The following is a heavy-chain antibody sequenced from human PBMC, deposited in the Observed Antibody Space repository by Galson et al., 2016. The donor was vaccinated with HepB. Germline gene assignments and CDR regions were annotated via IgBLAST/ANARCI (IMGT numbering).Heavy chain of an antibody. V-gene: IGHV1-46*01. Sequence: SVKVSCKASGFTFTSYYIHWVRQAPGQGLEWMGIINPSGGGTTYAQKFQDRFTMTRDTSTSTVYMELSSLTSEDTAVYYCARDVSVAGTIDAEYFQHWGQGTLVTVSS. CDR3: ARDVSVAGTIDAEYFQH. CDR2: INPSGGGT. D-gene: IGHD6-19*01. J-gene: IGHJ1*01. CDR1: GFTFTSYY.